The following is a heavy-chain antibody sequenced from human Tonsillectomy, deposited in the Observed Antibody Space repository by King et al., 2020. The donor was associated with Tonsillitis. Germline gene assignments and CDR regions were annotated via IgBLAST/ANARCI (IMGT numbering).Heavy chain of an antibody. CDR3: ARDMVETDAFDI. D-gene: IGHD2-21*02. CDR1: GYSISSNYY. V-gene: IGHV4-38-2*02. Sequence: VQLQESGPGLVKPSETLSLTCAVSGYSISSNYYWGWLRQPPGKGLEWIGSIYHSGSTYYNPSLKNRVTISVDTSKNQFSLKLSSVTAADTAVYFCARDMVETDAFDIWGQGTMVTVSS. J-gene: IGHJ3*02. CDR2: IYHSGST.